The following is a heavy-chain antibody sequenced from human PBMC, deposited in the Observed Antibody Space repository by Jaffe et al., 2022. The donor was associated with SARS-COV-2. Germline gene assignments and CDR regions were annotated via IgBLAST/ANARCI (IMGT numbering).Heavy chain of an antibody. CDR2: INTITGNP. J-gene: IGHJ3*02. Sequence: QVQLVQSGSELKKPGASVKVSCKASGYTFTNYAMNWVRQAPGQGLEWMGWINTITGNPTSAQGFRGRFVLSLDTSVSTAYLQISSLKPDDSAVYYCARVENYRHVFDIWGQGTMVTVSS. V-gene: IGHV7-4-1*02. CDR1: GYTFTNYA. D-gene: IGHD1-7*01. CDR3: ARVENYRHVFDI.